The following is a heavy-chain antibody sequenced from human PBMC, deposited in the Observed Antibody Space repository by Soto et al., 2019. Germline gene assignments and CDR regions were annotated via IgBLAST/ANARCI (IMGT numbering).Heavy chain of an antibody. J-gene: IGHJ4*02. CDR1: GYTFTSYV. CDR2: ISAYTGKT. Sequence: QVQLVQSGAEVKKPGAAVKVSCKASGYTFTSYVISWVRQAPGQAHAWMGWISAYTGKTIYAQKLEGRVTLPTDTSTSTADMELRGLRSDDTAVYYCARDARYGSGTTWGQGTLVTVSS. D-gene: IGHD3-10*01. V-gene: IGHV1-18*01. CDR3: ARDARYGSGTT.